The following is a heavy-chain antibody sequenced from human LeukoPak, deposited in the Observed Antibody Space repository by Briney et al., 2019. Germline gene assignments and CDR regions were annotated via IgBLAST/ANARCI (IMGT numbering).Heavy chain of an antibody. V-gene: IGHV5-51*01. CDR2: IYPGDSDT. CDR1: GYSFTSYW. Sequence: GAPLQISTKGSGYSFTSYWIGCVRQMPEKLLELMGIIYPGDSDTRYSPSFQGQVTISADKTISTAYLQWSSLNASDTAMYYCARQPRGIAGYYMDVWGKGTTVTVSS. D-gene: IGHD6-13*01. J-gene: IGHJ6*03. CDR3: ARQPRGIAGYYMDV.